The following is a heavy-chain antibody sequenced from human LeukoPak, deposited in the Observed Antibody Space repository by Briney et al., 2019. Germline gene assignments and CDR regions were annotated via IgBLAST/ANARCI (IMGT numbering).Heavy chain of an antibody. Sequence: GGSLRLSCAASGVTFSSYWMSWVRQAPGEGLESVANIKQDGSEKYYVDSVKGRFTISRDNAKNSLYLQMNSLRAEDTAVYYCARPLTGTTIFYDYWGQGTLVTVSS. CDR2: IKQDGSEK. V-gene: IGHV3-7*01. D-gene: IGHD1-7*01. CDR1: GVTFSSYW. CDR3: ARPLTGTTIFYDY. J-gene: IGHJ4*02.